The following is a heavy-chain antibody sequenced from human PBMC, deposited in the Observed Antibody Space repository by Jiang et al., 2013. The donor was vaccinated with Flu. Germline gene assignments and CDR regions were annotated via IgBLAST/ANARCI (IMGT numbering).Heavy chain of an antibody. J-gene: IGHJ5*02. D-gene: IGHD2-2*01. CDR3: ARGIVVEPSANWFDP. Sequence: GAEVKKPGASLRVSCKASGYTFTTYAIHWLRQAPGQRLEWMGRINVGNGNTKYSQKFQGRVTITRDTSATTAYMELSSLTSEDTAIYYCARGIVVEPSANWFDPWGQGTLVTVSS. CDR1: GYTFTTYA. CDR2: INVGNGNT. V-gene: IGHV1-3*01.